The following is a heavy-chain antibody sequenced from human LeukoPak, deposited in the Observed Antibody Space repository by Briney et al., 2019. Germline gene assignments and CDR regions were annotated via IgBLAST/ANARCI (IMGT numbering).Heavy chain of an antibody. J-gene: IGHJ4*02. CDR1: GFTFSNYG. CDR3: AKAYGYCTTTSCSHEEFDY. Sequence: GGFLRLSCAASGFTFSNYGMHWVRQAPGKGLEWVAVISYDVSNKYYADSVKGRFAISRDNSKDTLYLQMNSLRAEDTAVYYCAKAYGYCTTTSCSHEEFDYWGQGTLVTVSS. V-gene: IGHV3-30*18. CDR2: ISYDVSNK. D-gene: IGHD2-2*01.